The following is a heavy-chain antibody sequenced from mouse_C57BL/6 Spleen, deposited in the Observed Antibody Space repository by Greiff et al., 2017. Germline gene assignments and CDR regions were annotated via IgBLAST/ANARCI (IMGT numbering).Heavy chain of an antibody. CDR3: ARKNYYNYAMDY. D-gene: IGHD2-12*01. Sequence: EVTLQESGPGLVKPSQSLSLTCSVTGYSITSGYYWNWIRQFPGNKLEWMGYISYDGSNNYNPSLKNRISITRDTSKNQFFLKLNSVTTEDTATYYCARKNYYNYAMDYWGQGTSVTVSS. V-gene: IGHV3-6*01. J-gene: IGHJ4*01. CDR2: ISYDGSN. CDR1: GYSITSGYY.